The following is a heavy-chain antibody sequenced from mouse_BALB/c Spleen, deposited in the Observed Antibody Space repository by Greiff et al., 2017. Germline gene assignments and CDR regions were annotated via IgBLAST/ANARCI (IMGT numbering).Heavy chain of an antibody. CDR2: IYPGNSDT. D-gene: IGHD1-1*01. CDR3: TEAGYYGSSLAWFAY. Sequence: EVQLQQSGTVLARPGASVKMSCKASGYTFTSYWMHWVKQRPGQGLEWIGAIYPGNSDTSYNQKFKGKAKLTAVTSTSTAYMELSSLTNEDSAVYYCTEAGYYGSSLAWFAYWGQGTLVTVSA. V-gene: IGHV1-5*01. J-gene: IGHJ3*01. CDR1: GYTFTSYW.